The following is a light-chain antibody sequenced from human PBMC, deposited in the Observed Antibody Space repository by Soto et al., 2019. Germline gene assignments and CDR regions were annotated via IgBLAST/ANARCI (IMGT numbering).Light chain of an antibody. CDR1: SSDVGGYNY. V-gene: IGLV2-14*01. J-gene: IGLJ1*01. CDR2: EVS. CDR3: SSYTNINTRACV. Sequence: QSALTQPASVSGSPGQSITISCTGTSSDVGGYNYVAWYQQHPGKVPRLMIYEVSNRPSGVSNRFSGSKSGSTASLTISGLQAEDEADYYCSSYTNINTRACVFGTGTKLTVL.